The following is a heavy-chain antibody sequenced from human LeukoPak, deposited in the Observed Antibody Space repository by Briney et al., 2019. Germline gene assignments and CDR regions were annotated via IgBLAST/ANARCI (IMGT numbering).Heavy chain of an antibody. CDR1: GGSFSGYY. J-gene: IGHJ4*02. D-gene: IGHD2-15*01. CDR3: AQGCCSGGSCYPLGY. V-gene: IGHV4-34*01. Sequence: SETLSLTCAVYGGSFSGYYWSWIRRPPGKGLEWIGEINHSGSTNYNPSLKSRVTISVDTSKNQFSLKLSSVTAADTAVYYCAQGCCSGGSCYPLGYWGQGTLVTVSS. CDR2: INHSGST.